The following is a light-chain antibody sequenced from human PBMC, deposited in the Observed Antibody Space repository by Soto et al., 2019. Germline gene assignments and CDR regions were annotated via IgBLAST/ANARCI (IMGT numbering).Light chain of an antibody. CDR1: HSVSSNY. J-gene: IGKJ1*01. CDR3: QQYGISPT. Sequence: EIVLTQSPGTLSLSPGERATLSCRSSHSVSSNYLAWYQQKPGQAPRLLIYDVSSRATGIPDRFSGSGSGTYFPLTISRLEPVDVAVYYCQQYGISPTFGQGTKVEIK. CDR2: DVS. V-gene: IGKV3-20*01.